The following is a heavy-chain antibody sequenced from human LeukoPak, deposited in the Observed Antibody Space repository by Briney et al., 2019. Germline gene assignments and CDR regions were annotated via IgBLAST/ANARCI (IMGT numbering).Heavy chain of an antibody. Sequence: APVKVSCKASGYTFTTYGISWVRQAPGQGLEWMGWISAYNGNTKYAQNLWDRVTMTTDTSTGTAYMELRGLRSDDTAMYYCAREASTSWPNWFDPWGQGTLVTVSS. CDR2: ISAYNGNT. CDR1: GYTFTTYG. J-gene: IGHJ5*02. V-gene: IGHV1-18*01. D-gene: IGHD6-13*01. CDR3: AREASTSWPNWFDP.